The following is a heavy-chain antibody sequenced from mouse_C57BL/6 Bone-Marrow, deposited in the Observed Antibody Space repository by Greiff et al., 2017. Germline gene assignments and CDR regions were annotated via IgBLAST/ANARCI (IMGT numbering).Heavy chain of an antibody. J-gene: IGHJ4*01. V-gene: IGHV5-6*01. D-gene: IGHD4-1*01. Sequence: EVKVVESGGDLVKPGGSLKLSCAASGFTFSSYGMSWVRQTPDKRLEWVATISSGGSYTYYPDSVKGRFTISRDNAKNTLYLQMSSLKSEDTAMYYCARHDWDYAMDYWGQGTSVTVSS. CDR1: GFTFSSYG. CDR3: ARHDWDYAMDY. CDR2: ISSGGSYT.